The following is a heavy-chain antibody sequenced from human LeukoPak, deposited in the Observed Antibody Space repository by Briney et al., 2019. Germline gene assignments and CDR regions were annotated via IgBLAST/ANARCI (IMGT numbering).Heavy chain of an antibody. CDR2: ICSSGST. CDR3: TRGPYSYDSSGAFDI. Sequence: SETLSLTCTVSGDSMSSGDYYWSWIRQPAGGGLEWLGRICSSGSTNYNPSLKSRVTISVDTSKNQFSLKLSSVTAADTAVYFCTRGPYSYDSSGAFDIWGQGTMVTVSS. D-gene: IGHD3-22*01. V-gene: IGHV4-61*02. CDR1: GDSMSSGDYY. J-gene: IGHJ3*02.